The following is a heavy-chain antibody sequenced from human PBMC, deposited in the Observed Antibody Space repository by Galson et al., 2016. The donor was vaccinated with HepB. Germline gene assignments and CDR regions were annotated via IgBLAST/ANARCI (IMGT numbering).Heavy chain of an antibody. J-gene: IGHJ4*02. V-gene: IGHV5-51*01. CDR2: IYPVDSDT. CDR3: ARRGIAVAGRGGIDY. CDR1: AYSFTSYW. Sequence: QSGAEVKKPGESLRISCKGSAYSFTSYWIGWVRQMPGKGLEWMAMIYPVDSDTRYSPSFQGQVTISADKSISTAYLQWSSLKASDTAMYYCARRGIAVAGRGGIDYWGQGTLVTVSS. D-gene: IGHD6-19*01.